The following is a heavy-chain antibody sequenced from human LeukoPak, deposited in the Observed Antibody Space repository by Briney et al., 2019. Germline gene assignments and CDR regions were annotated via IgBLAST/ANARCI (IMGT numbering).Heavy chain of an antibody. V-gene: IGHV1-18*01. J-gene: IGHJ5*02. D-gene: IGHD2-15*01. CDR2: ISAYNGNT. CDR3: ARDLGYCSGGSCYRNWFDP. Sequence: ASVKVSFKASGYTFTSHGISWVRQAPGQGLEWMGWISAYNGNTNYVQKLQGRVTMTTDTSTSTAYMELRSLRSDDTAVYYCARDLGYCSGGSCYRNWFDPWGQGTLVTVSS. CDR1: GYTFTSHG.